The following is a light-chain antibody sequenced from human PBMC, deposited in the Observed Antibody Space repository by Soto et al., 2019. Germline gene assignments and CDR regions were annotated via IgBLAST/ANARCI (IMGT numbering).Light chain of an antibody. CDR3: QESYSTPSVT. V-gene: IGKV1-39*01. CDR1: QSISAY. Sequence: DIQMTQSPSSMSASVGDRVTITCRASQSISAYLNWYQQKPGKAPKLLIYAASSLQSGVPSRFSGSVSGTDFTLTISSLQPEDFATYYCQESYSTPSVTFGPGTKVDI. CDR2: AAS. J-gene: IGKJ3*01.